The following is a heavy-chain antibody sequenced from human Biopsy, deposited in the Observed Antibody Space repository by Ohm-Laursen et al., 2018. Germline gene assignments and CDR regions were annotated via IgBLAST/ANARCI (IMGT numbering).Heavy chain of an antibody. Sequence: GTLSLTCRVSGGSIISYYWTWIRQPPGKGLEWIGYFRFEDRTSYNSSLKSRVTISADTSKNQFSLRLSSVTAADTAVYYCALGGGSYVNFDYWGQGTLVTVSS. CDR1: GGSIISYY. CDR3: ALGGGSYVNFDY. V-gene: IGHV4-59*01. D-gene: IGHD1-26*01. J-gene: IGHJ4*02. CDR2: FRFEDRT.